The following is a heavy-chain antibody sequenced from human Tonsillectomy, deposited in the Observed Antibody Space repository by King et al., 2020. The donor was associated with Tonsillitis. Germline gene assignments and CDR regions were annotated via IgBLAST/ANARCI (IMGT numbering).Heavy chain of an antibody. J-gene: IGHJ5*02. CDR3: ARHTNPDYGDYGWFDP. CDR2: MNPNSGNT. V-gene: IGHV1-8*01. Sequence: VQLVQSGAEVKKPGASVKVSCKASGYTFTSYDINWVRQATGQGLEWMGWMNPNSGNTGYAQKFQGRVTMTRNTSISTAYMELSSLRSEDTAVYYCARHTNPDYGDYGWFDPWGQGTLVTVSS. CDR1: GYTFTSYD. D-gene: IGHD4-17*01.